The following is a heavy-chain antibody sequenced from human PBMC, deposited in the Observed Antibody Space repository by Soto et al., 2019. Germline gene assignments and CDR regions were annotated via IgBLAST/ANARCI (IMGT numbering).Heavy chain of an antibody. V-gene: IGHV1-18*04. D-gene: IGHD4-17*01. CDR2: IRVYNGNT. Sequence: QVQLVQSGAEVKKPGASVKVSCKASGYTFSNYGISWVRQAPGQGLEWMGWIRVYNGNTKLAQKVQGRVTLTTDTSTSTAFLELRSLRSDDTAVYSCARKENYGDYVDYWGQGALVTVSS. CDR3: ARKENYGDYVDY. CDR1: GYTFSNYG. J-gene: IGHJ4*02.